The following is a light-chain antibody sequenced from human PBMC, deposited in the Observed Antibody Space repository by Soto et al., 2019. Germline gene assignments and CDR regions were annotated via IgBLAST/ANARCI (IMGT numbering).Light chain of an antibody. CDR3: HQYNKWPPIT. J-gene: IGKJ5*01. V-gene: IGKV3-15*01. Sequence: EIVMTQSPATLSVSQGERATLSCRASQSVSSNLAWYQQKPGQAPRLLIYGASTRATGIPARFSGSGSGTEFTLTISSLQSEDFAVYYCHQYNKWPPITFGQGTRLEIK. CDR1: QSVSSN. CDR2: GAS.